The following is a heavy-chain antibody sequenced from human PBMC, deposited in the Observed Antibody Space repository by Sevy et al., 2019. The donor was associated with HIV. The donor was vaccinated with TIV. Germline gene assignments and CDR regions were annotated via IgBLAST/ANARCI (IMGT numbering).Heavy chain of an antibody. Sequence: GGSLRLSCAASGFTFDDYAMHWVRQAPGKGLEWVSGISWNSGSIGYADSVKGRFTISRDNARNSLSLQMNSLRAEDTALYYCAKDLLRNYYYYGMDVWGQWTTVTVSS. V-gene: IGHV3-9*01. CDR2: ISWNSGSI. D-gene: IGHD2-15*01. CDR3: AKDLLRNYYYYGMDV. J-gene: IGHJ6*02. CDR1: GFTFDDYA.